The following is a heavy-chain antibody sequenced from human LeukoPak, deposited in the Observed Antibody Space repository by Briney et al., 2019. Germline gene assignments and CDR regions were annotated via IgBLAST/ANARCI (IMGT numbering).Heavy chain of an antibody. CDR1: GFTFSGSD. CDR2: ITTKASNYAT. J-gene: IGHJ4*02. D-gene: IGHD6-19*01. CDR3: TTYRSGHY. V-gene: IGHV3-73*01. Sequence: GGSLRLSCEASGFTFSGSDIHWVRQASGRGLEWVGRITTKASNYATAYGASVKGRFTISRDDSENTAYLQMNSLKTEDTAVYYCTTYRSGHYWGQGTPVTVSS.